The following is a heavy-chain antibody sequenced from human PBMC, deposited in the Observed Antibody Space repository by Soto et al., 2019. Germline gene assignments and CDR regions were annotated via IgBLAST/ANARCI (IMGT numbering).Heavy chain of an antibody. CDR1: GYSFSTFP. J-gene: IGHJ4*02. CDR2: INAANGDT. V-gene: IGHV1-3*01. CDR3: ARKDYYGSGSYHFDY. D-gene: IGHD3-10*01. Sequence: ASVKVSFKASGYSFSTFPMHWLRQAPGQNLEWMGWINAANGDTGYSQNFQGRVTITRDTTASTAYMELSGLRSEDTAVYYCARKDYYGSGSYHFDYWGQGTLVTVSS.